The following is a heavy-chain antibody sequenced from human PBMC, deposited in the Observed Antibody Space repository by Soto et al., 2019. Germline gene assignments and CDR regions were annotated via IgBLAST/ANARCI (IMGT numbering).Heavy chain of an antibody. V-gene: IGHV1-18*01. CDR1: GYTFTSYG. CDR2: ISAYNGNT. D-gene: IGHD3-16*01. CDR3: ARDLRLLDYYYYYYMDV. Sequence: ASVKVSCEASGYTFTSYGISWVRQAPGQGLEWMGWISAYNGNTNYAQKLQGRVTMTTDTSASTAYMELRSLRSDDTAVYYCARDLRLLDYYYYYYMDVWGKGTTVTVSS. J-gene: IGHJ6*03.